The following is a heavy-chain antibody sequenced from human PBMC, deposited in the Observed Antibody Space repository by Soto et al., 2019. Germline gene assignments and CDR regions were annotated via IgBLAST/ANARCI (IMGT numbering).Heavy chain of an antibody. Sequence: GGSLRLSCAAPGFTVRSSYMSWVRQAPGKGLEWVSVIYSGGSTYYADSVKGRFTISRDNSKNTLFLQMNSLRAGDTAVYYCAREKSSSSYCFDYWGQGTLVTVSS. CDR3: AREKSSSSYCFDY. J-gene: IGHJ4*02. CDR1: GFTVRSSY. CDR2: IYSGGST. D-gene: IGHD6-13*01. V-gene: IGHV3-53*01.